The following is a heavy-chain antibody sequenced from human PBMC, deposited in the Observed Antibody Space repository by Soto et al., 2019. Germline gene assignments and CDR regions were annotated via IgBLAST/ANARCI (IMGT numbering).Heavy chain of an antibody. CDR2: IEYSGST. CDR1: GGSISSGDYY. CDR3: AREGMTTVNLWFDP. D-gene: IGHD4-4*01. J-gene: IGHJ5*02. V-gene: IGHV4-30-4*01. Sequence: SETLSLTCTVSGGSISSGDYYGSWIRQPPGKGLEPIGYIEYSGSTYYNPSLNSRVTISLDTSKNQFSLKLGSGPSAHTAAYYCAREGMTTVNLWFDPWGQGTLVTVS.